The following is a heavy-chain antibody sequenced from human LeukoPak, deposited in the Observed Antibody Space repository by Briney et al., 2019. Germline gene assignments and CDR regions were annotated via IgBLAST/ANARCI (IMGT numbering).Heavy chain of an antibody. CDR3: ARHGTWSGVASFDI. Sequence: PSETLSLTCTVYGVSISSSSYCWGWIRQPPGQGLEWIGSLYYTGSTHKNASLQSRVSISIDTSKNQFSLKVTSVTAADTAMYYYARHGTWSGVASFDIWGQGTMVTVSS. J-gene: IGHJ3*02. D-gene: IGHD3-3*01. V-gene: IGHV4-39*01. CDR1: GVSISSSSYC. CDR2: LYYTGST.